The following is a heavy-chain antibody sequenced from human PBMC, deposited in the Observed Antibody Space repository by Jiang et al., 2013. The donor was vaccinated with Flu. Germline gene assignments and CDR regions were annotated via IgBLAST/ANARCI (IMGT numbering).Heavy chain of an antibody. CDR3: ARGRRTFGGVIVTPIWY. J-gene: IGHJ4*02. Sequence: LLKPSETLSLTCAVYGGSFSGYYWSWIRQPPGKGLEWIGEINHSGSTNYNPSLKSRVTISVDTSKNQFSLKLSSVTAADTAVYYCARGRRTFGGVIVTPIWYWGQGTLVTVSS. V-gene: IGHV4-34*01. CDR2: INHSGST. D-gene: IGHD3-16*02. CDR1: GGSFSGYY.